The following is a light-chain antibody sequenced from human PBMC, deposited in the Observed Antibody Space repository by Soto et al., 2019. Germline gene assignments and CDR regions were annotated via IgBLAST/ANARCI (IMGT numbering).Light chain of an antibody. CDR1: IGDVGGFNY. V-gene: IGLV2-8*01. CDR2: EVN. Sequence: QSVLTQPPSASGSPGQSVTISCTGTIGDVGGFNYVSWYQQHPGKAPKLLIYEVNKRPSGVPDRFSGSKSGNTASLTVSGLQAEDEADYYCSSYAGSSNVFGTGTKLTVL. CDR3: SSYAGSSNV. J-gene: IGLJ1*01.